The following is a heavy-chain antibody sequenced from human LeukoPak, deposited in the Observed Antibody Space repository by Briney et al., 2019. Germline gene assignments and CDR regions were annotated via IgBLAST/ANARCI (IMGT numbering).Heavy chain of an antibody. D-gene: IGHD6-6*01. CDR3: ARDSTGRLGIAARGTGY. Sequence: PGGSLRLSCAASGFTFSSYWMSWVRQAPGKGLEWVANIKQDGSEKYYVDSVKGRFTISRDNAKNSLYLQMNSLRAEDTAVYYCARDSTGRLGIAARGTGYWGQGTLVTVPS. V-gene: IGHV3-7*01. CDR1: GFTFSSYW. CDR2: IKQDGSEK. J-gene: IGHJ4*02.